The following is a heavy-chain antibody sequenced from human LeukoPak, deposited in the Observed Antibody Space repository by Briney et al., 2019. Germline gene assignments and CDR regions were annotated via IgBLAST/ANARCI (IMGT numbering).Heavy chain of an antibody. Sequence: ASVKVSCKASGGTFSSYAINWVRQATGQGLEWMGWMNPNSGNTGYAQKFQGRVTMTRNTSISTAYLELSSLRSEDTAVYYCARATRPSTYCSSTSCSIAYFQHWGQGTLVTVSS. CDR2: MNPNSGNT. CDR1: GGTFSSYA. D-gene: IGHD2-2*01. V-gene: IGHV1-8*02. J-gene: IGHJ1*01. CDR3: ARATRPSTYCSSTSCSIAYFQH.